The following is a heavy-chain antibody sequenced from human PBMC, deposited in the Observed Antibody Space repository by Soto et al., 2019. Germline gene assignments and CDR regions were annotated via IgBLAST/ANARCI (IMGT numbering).Heavy chain of an antibody. CDR1: GGSFSGYY. Sequence: SETLSLTCAVYGGSFSGYYWSWIRQPPGKGLEWIGEINHSGSTNYNPSLKSRVTISVDTSKNQFSLKLSSVTAADTAVYYCARGRPWRNYFDYWGQGTLVTVSS. V-gene: IGHV4-34*01. CDR3: ARGRPWRNYFDY. J-gene: IGHJ4*02. CDR2: INHSGST.